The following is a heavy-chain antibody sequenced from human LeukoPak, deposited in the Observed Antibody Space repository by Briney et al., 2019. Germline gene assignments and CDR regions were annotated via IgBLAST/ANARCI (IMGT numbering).Heavy chain of an antibody. Sequence: ASVKVSCKASGYTFTSYYMHWVRQAPGQGLEWMGIINPSGGSTSYAQKFQGRVTMTRDTSTSTVYMELSSLRSEDTAVYYCARDSPGTPPYYYYVDVWGKGTTVTVSS. D-gene: IGHD3-10*01. CDR1: GYTFTSYY. CDR2: INPSGGST. J-gene: IGHJ6*03. V-gene: IGHV1-46*01. CDR3: ARDSPGTPPYYYYVDV.